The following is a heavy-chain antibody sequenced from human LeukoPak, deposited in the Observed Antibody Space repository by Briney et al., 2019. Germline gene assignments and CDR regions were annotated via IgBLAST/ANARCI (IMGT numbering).Heavy chain of an antibody. CDR3: ARVEYYYDSSGYYLNHKFDY. D-gene: IGHD3-22*01. CDR2: IYYSGST. Sequence: KPPETLSLTCTVSGGSVSSGSYYWSWIRQPPGKGLEWIGYIYYSGSTNYNPSLKSRVTISVGTSKNQFSLELSSVTAADTAVYYCARVEYYYDSSGYYLNHKFDYWGQGTLVTVSS. J-gene: IGHJ4*02. CDR1: GGSVSSGSYY. V-gene: IGHV4-61*01.